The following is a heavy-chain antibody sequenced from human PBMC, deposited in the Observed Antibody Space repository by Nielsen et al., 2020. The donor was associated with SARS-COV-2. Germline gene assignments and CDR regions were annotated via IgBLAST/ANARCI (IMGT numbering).Heavy chain of an antibody. Sequence: SETLSLTCTVSGGSISSSSYYWGWIRQPPGKGLEWIGSIYYSGSTYYNPSLKSRVTISVDTSKNQFSLKLSSVTAADTAVYYCARGRGTTWIGYCTNGVCYSYYYGMDVWGQGTTVTVSS. V-gene: IGHV4-39*07. J-gene: IGHJ6*02. CDR3: ARGRGTTWIGYCTNGVCYSYYYGMDV. CDR1: GGSISSSSYY. CDR2: IYYSGST. D-gene: IGHD2-8*01.